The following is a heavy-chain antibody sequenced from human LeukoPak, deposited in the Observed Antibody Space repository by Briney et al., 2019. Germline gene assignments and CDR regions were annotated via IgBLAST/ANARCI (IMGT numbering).Heavy chain of an antibody. V-gene: IGHV4-39*07. Sequence: PSETLSLTCTVSGGSISSSSYYWGWIRQPPGKGLEWIGSIYYSGSTYYNPSLKSRVTISVDTSKNQFSLKLSSVTAADTAVYYCARESTLVGDYGRGWFDPWGQETLVTVSS. CDR3: ARESTLVGDYGRGWFDP. CDR2: IYYSGST. J-gene: IGHJ5*02. CDR1: GGSISSSSYY. D-gene: IGHD4-17*01.